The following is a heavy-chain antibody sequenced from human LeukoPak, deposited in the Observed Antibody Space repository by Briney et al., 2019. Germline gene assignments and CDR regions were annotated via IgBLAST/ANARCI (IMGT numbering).Heavy chain of an antibody. Sequence: ASVKVSCKASGYTFTSYAMHWVRQAPGQRLEWMGWINAGNGNTKYSQKFQGRVTITRDTSASTAYMELSSLRSEDTAAYYCAREDDEDGSGSYYNSGFDYWGQGTLVTVSS. CDR3: AREDDEDGSGSYYNSGFDY. D-gene: IGHD3-10*01. CDR2: INAGNGNT. V-gene: IGHV1-3*01. CDR1: GYTFTSYA. J-gene: IGHJ4*02.